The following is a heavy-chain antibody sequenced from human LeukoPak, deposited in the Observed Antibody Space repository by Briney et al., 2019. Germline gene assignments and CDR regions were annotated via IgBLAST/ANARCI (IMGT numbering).Heavy chain of an antibody. CDR1: GFTFSGFL. J-gene: IGHJ4*02. CDR2: INSDGSST. CDR3: AKDLSQMATII. Sequence: SGGSLRLSCAASGFTFSGFLMHWVRQAPGKGLGWVSRINSDGSSTGYADSVKGRFTISRDNAKNTLYLQMNSLRAEDTAVYYCAKDLSQMATIIGGQGTLVTVSS. D-gene: IGHD5-24*01. V-gene: IGHV3-74*01.